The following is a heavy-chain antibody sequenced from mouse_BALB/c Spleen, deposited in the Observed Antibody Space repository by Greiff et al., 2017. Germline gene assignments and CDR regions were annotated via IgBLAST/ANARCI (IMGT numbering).Heavy chain of an antibody. J-gene: IGHJ4*01. CDR2: ISYSGST. CDR1: GDSITSGY. D-gene: IGHD1-2*01. CDR3: ARFGERALLLYAMDY. V-gene: IGHV3-8*02. Sequence: EVKLQQSGPSLVKPSQTLSLTCSVTGDSITSGYWNWIRKFPGNKLEYMGYISYSGSTYYNPSLKSRISITRDTSKNQYYLQLNSVTTEDTATYYCARFGERALLLYAMDYWGQGTSVTVSS.